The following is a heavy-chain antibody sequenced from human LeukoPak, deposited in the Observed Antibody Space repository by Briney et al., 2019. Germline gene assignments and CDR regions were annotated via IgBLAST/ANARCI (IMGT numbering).Heavy chain of an antibody. J-gene: IGHJ6*02. V-gene: IGHV1-46*01. D-gene: IGHD3-16*01. CDR3: AREKRRGTYYYGMDV. CDR1: VYTVTSSC. CDR2: SNPSAGST. Sequence: ASVNLSCTSAVYTVTSSCMHWVRQSPGQGRGWLGISNPSAGSTTYEQKSQSRVTTTRDTSTSTLYMQLSSPRSEDTAVYYCAREKRRGTYYYGMDVWGQGTTVTVSS.